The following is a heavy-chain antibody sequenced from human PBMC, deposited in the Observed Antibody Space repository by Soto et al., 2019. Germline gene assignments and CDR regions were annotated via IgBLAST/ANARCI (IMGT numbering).Heavy chain of an antibody. CDR3: AKDDGAGLKS. D-gene: IGHD1-26*01. CDR1: GGDLSNSG. J-gene: IGHJ4*02. V-gene: IGHV1-69*04. CDR2: IFPLLAMV. Sequence: QVNLVQSGTEMKKQGSSVMVSCKVSGGDLSNSGISWVRQAPGQGLEWMGGIFPLLAMVDYSQKFQGRVTISADESTNTACVDLGSLRSEDTAVYYCAKDDGAGLKSWGQGTLVIVSS.